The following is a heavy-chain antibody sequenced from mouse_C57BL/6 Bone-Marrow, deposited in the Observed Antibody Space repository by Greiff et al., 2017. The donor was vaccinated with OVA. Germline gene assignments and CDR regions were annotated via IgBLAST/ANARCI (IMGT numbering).Heavy chain of an antibody. V-gene: IGHV1-64*01. CDR1: GYTFTSYW. D-gene: IGHD1-1*01. Sequence: VQLQQPGAELVKPGASVKLSCKASGYTFTSYWMHWVKQRPGQGLEWIGMIHPNSGSTNYNEKFKSKATLTVDKSSSTAYMQLSSLTSEDSAVYYCSYYYGSSRYYFDYWGQGTTLTVSS. CDR3: SYYYGSSRYYFDY. CDR2: IHPNSGST. J-gene: IGHJ2*01.